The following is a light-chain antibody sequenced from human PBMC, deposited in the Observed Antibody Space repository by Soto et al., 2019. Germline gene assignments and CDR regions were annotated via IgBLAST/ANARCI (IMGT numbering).Light chain of an antibody. CDR2: DVT. J-gene: IGLJ2*01. CDR1: NSDVGTYNY. CDR3: CSYAGISSFRVL. Sequence: QSALTQPRSVSGSPGQSVTISCTGTNSDVGTYNYVSWYQQHPGKAPKLIIYDVTKRPSGVPDRFSGSKSGNTASLIISGLQAADEAEYYCCCCSYAGISSFRVLFGGGTQLTVL. V-gene: IGLV2-11*01.